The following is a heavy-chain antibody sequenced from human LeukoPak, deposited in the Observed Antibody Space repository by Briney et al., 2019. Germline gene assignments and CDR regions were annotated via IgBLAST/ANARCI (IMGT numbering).Heavy chain of an antibody. J-gene: IGHJ5*02. V-gene: IGHV4-38-2*02. CDR1: GYSISNGYY. CDR2: IYRTGST. Sequence: PSETLSLTCTVSGYSISNGYYWGWVRQPPGKGLEWLGSIYRTGSTYYTPSLKSRVTISVDKSKNKFSLKLGSVTAADTAVYYCARGLLEVTFGGVIVIPVFWFDPWGQGTLVTVSS. CDR3: ARGLLEVTFGGVIVIPVFWFDP. D-gene: IGHD3-16*02.